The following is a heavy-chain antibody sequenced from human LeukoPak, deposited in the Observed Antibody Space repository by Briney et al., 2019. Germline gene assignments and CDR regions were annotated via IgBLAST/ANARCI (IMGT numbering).Heavy chain of an antibody. V-gene: IGHV3-23*01. CDR2: IVGDSSKT. J-gene: IGHJ6*03. Sequence: GGSLRLSCAASEFTFSSYSMSWVRQAPGKGLEWVSTIVGDSSKTYYADSVKGRFTISRDNSNYMLFLHMNNLRAEDTAIYYCAKQPYNYHYLDVWGKGTTVTVSS. CDR3: AKQPYNYHYLDV. D-gene: IGHD2-21*01. CDR1: EFTFSSYS.